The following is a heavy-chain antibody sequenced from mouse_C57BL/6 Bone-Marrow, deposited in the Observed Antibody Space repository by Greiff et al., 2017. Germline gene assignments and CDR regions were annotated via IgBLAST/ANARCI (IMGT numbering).Heavy chain of an antibody. D-gene: IGHD4-1*01. CDR3: AKKGDWEKDAMDY. Sequence: VMLVESGPGLVQPSQSLSITCTVSGFSLTSYGVHWVRQSPGKGLEWLGVIWRGGSTDYNAAFMSRLSITKDNSKSQVFFKMNSLQADDTAIYYCAKKGDWEKDAMDYWGQGTSVTVSS. J-gene: IGHJ4*01. V-gene: IGHV2-5*01. CDR1: GFSLTSYG. CDR2: IWRGGST.